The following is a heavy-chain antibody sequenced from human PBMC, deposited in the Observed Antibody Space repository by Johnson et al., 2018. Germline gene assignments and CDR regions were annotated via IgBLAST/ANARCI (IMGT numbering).Heavy chain of an antibody. D-gene: IGHD2-2*01. CDR1: GGSFSGYY. V-gene: IGHV4-34*12. J-gene: IGHJ6*02. CDR3: ARDGPYCSRTSCAYYGMDV. CDR2: IIHSGST. Sequence: QVQLQQWGAGLLKPSETLSLTCAVYGGSFSGYYWSWIRQPPGKGLEWIGEIIHSGSTNYNPSLKSRVTISVDTSKNQFSLKLSSVTAADTAVYYCARDGPYCSRTSCAYYGMDVWGQGTTVTVSS.